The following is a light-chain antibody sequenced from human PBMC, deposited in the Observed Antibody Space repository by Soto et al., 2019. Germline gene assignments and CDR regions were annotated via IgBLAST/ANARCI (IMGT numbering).Light chain of an antibody. CDR1: ESVDSNY. Sequence: EIVLTQSPGTLSLSPGERATLSCRATESVDSNYLAWYQQKPGQAPRLLIYGAASRATGTPDRFSGSGSGTDFILTISRLDPEDSAVYYCQQYSDSPQTFGQGIKVEIK. V-gene: IGKV3-20*01. CDR2: GAA. CDR3: QQYSDSPQT. J-gene: IGKJ1*01.